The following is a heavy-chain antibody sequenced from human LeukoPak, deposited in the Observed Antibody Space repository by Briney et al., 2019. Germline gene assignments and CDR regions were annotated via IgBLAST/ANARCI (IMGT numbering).Heavy chain of an antibody. Sequence: SETLSLTCTVSGGSISSYYWSWIRQSPGKGLEWAGYISYSGTTNYNASLKSRVTISLGTSKNRFSLNLASVTPADTAVYYCARHGSGTSLALYPCGQGTLVTVSS. CDR2: ISYSGTT. CDR1: GGSISSYY. D-gene: IGHD3-10*01. J-gene: IGHJ5*02. CDR3: ARHGSGTSLALYP. V-gene: IGHV4-59*08.